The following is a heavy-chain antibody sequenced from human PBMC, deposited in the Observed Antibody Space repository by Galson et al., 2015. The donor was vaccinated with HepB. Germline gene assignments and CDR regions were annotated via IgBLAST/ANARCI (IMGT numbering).Heavy chain of an antibody. CDR1: GYTFTSYA. D-gene: IGHD2-21*01. CDR2: IKTNTGKP. Sequence: SVKVSCKASGYTFTSYAMHWVRQAPGQRLEWMGWIKTNTGKPTYAQGFTGRFVFSLDTSVNTAYVQIRSLKAEDTAVYYCARDRGDSRAFDIWGQGTMVTVSS. V-gene: IGHV7-4-1*01. J-gene: IGHJ3*02. CDR3: ARDRGDSRAFDI.